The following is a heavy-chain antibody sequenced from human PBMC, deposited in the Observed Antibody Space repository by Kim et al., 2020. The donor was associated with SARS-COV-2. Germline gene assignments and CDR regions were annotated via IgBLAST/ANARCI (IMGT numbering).Heavy chain of an antibody. Sequence: GGSLRLSCAASGFTFSDYYMSWIRQAPGKGLEWVSYISSSGSTIYYADSVKGRFTISRDNAKNSLYLQMNSLRAEDTAVYYCARGGTVTTSPPYYYYGMDVWGEETTVTVST. CDR1: GFTFSDYY. V-gene: IGHV3-11*04. J-gene: IGHJ6*04. CDR3: ARGGTVTTSPPYYYYGMDV. CDR2: ISSSGSTI. D-gene: IGHD4-17*01.